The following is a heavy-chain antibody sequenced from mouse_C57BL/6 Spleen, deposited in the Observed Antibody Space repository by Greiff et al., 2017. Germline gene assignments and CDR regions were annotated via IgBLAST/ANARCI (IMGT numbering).Heavy chain of an antibody. D-gene: IGHD2-10*02. CDR2: IYPGDGDT. Sequence: QVQLKESGPELVKPGASVKISCKASGYAFSSSWMNWVKQRPGKGLEWIGRIYPGDGDTNYNGKFKGKATLTADKSSSTAYMQLSSLTSEDSAVYFCARGGYGPHYYAMDYWGQGTSVTVSS. V-gene: IGHV1-82*01. CDR1: GYAFSSSW. J-gene: IGHJ4*01. CDR3: ARGGYGPHYYAMDY.